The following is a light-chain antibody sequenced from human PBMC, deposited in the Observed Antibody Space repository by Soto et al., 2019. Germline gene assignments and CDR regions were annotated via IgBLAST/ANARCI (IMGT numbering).Light chain of an antibody. CDR2: GAS. CDR3: QQYNNWPRT. Sequence: EIVMTQSPATLSVSPGERATLSCRASQSVGNNLAWYQQKPGQAPRLLIYGASIRATDIPARFSGSGSGTEFTLTISSLQYEDVAVYYCQQYNNWPRTFGQGTKVEIK. CDR1: QSVGNN. V-gene: IGKV3-15*01. J-gene: IGKJ1*01.